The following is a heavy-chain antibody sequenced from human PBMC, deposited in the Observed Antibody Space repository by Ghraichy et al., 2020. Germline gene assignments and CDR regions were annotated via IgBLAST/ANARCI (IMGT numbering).Heavy chain of an antibody. CDR2: IYWNDDK. CDR1: GFSLSTSGVG. J-gene: IGHJ5*02. D-gene: IGHD6-13*01. V-gene: IGHV2-5*01. Sequence: SGPTLVKPTQTLTLTCTFSGFSLSTSGVGVGWIRQPPGKALEWLALIYWNDDKRYSPSLKSRLTITKDTSKNQVVLTMTNMDPVDTATYYCAHSRYSSSWHGNYNWFDPWGQGTLVTVSS. CDR3: AHSRYSSSWHGNYNWFDP.